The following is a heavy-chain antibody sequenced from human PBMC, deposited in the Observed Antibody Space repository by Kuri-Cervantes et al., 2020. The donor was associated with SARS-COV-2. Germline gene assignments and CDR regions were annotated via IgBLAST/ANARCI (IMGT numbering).Heavy chain of an antibody. J-gene: IGHJ4*02. Sequence: SETLSLTCAVSGGSISSGGYSWSWIRQPPGKGLEWIGYIYHSGSTYYNPSLKSRVTISVDTSKNQFSLKLSSVTAADTAVYYCARDIAVASGYYFDYWGQGTLGTVSS. V-gene: IGHV4-30-2*01. CDR1: GGSISSGGYS. CDR3: ARDIAVASGYYFDY. D-gene: IGHD6-19*01. CDR2: IYHSGST.